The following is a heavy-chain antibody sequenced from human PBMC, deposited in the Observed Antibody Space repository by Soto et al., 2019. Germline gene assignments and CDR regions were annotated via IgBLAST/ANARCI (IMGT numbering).Heavy chain of an antibody. CDR1: GYTFTGYY. J-gene: IGHJ6*02. V-gene: IGHV1-2*04. D-gene: IGHD4-17*01. CDR2: INPNSGGT. Sequence: CKASGYTFTGYYMHWVRQAPGQGLEWMGWINPNSGGTNYAQKFQGWVTMTRDTSISTAYMELSRLRSDDTAVYYCARGDGDYDNYYYYYGMDVWGQGTTVTVSS. CDR3: ARGDGDYDNYYYYYGMDV.